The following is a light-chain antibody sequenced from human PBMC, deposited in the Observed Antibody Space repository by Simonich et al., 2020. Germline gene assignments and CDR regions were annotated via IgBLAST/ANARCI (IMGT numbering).Light chain of an antibody. V-gene: IGLV1-47*01. CDR1: SSNIGSNY. J-gene: IGLJ3*02. CDR2: RNP. Sequence: QSVLTQPPSASGTPGQRVTISCSGSSSNIGSNYVYWYQQLTGTAPKLLIYRNPRRPSGVPDRFSGSKSGTSAALAISGLRSEDEADYYCAAWDDSLSGPVFGGGTKLTVL. CDR3: AAWDDSLSGPV.